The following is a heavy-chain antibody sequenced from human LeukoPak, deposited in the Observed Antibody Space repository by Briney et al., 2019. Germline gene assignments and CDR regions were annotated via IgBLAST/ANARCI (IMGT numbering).Heavy chain of an antibody. V-gene: IGHV1-69*13. CDR3: ARVPSAAGYYFDY. Sequence: GASVKVSCKASGGTFSSYAISWVRQAPGQGLEWMEGIIPIFGTANYAQKFQGRVTITADESTSTAYMELSSLRSEDTAVYYCARVPSAAGYYFDYWGQGTLVTVSS. CDR1: GGTFSSYA. J-gene: IGHJ4*02. D-gene: IGHD6-13*01. CDR2: IIPIFGTA.